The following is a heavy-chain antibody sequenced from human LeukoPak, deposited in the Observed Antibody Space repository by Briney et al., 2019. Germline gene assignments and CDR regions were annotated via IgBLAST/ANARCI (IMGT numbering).Heavy chain of an antibody. CDR2: ISYDGSNK. Sequence: GGSLRLSCAASGFTFSSYGMHWVRQAPGKGLEWGAVISYDGSNKYYADSVKGRFTISRDNSKNTLYLQMNSLRAEDTAVYYCAKELGSTVTSDYWGQGTLVTVSS. V-gene: IGHV3-30*18. CDR3: AKELGSTVTSDY. J-gene: IGHJ4*02. D-gene: IGHD4-17*01. CDR1: GFTFSSYG.